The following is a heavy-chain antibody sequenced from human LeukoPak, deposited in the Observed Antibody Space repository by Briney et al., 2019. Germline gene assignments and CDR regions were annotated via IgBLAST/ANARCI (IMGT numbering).Heavy chain of an antibody. D-gene: IGHD3-10*01. CDR1: GGTFSSYA. Sequence: SVKVSCKASGGTFSSYAISWVRQAPGQGLEWMGGIIPIFGTANYAQKFQGRVTITADESTSTAYMELSSLRSEDTAVYYCARPIWFGELLSHSWGTDAFDIWGQGTMVTVSS. V-gene: IGHV1-69*13. CDR2: IIPIFGTA. J-gene: IGHJ3*02. CDR3: ARPIWFGELLSHSWGTDAFDI.